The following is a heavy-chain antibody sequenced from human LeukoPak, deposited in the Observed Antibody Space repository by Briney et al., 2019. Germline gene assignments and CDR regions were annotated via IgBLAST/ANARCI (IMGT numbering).Heavy chain of an antibody. CDR3: ATVSGIDAFDI. Sequence: SETLSLTCTVSGGSISSYYWSWIRQPAGKGLEWIGRIYNSGSTNYNPSLRSRVTMSVDTSNNQFSLKLSSVTAADTAVYYCATVSGIDAFDIWGQGTMVTVSS. CDR1: GGSISSYY. D-gene: IGHD1-26*01. CDR2: IYNSGST. V-gene: IGHV4-4*07. J-gene: IGHJ3*02.